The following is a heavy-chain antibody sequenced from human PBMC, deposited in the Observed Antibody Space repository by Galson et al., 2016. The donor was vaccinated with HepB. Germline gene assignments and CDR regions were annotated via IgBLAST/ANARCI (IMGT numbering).Heavy chain of an antibody. CDR2: TYYRSMWYN. V-gene: IGHV6-1*01. D-gene: IGHD5-12*01. Sequence: CAISGDSVSRQSAAWNWLRQSPSRGLEWLGRTYYRSMWYNDYAVSVKSRITINADTSKNQFSLQLNSVTPEDTAVYYCARDRAWLRLYFDSWGQGTLVTVSS. J-gene: IGHJ4*02. CDR1: GDSVSRQSAA. CDR3: ARDRAWLRLYFDS.